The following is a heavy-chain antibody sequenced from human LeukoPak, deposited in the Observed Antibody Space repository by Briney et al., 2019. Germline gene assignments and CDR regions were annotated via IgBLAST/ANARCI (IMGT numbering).Heavy chain of an antibody. CDR2: IYPGDSDT. Sequence: GESLKISCQGSGYSFTNSWIGWVRQMPGKGLEWMGIIYPGDSDTTYSPSFQGQVTISADKSISTAYLQWSSLKASDTAMYYCARHAIYDSSHAVDYWGQGTLVTVSS. CDR1: GYSFTNSW. J-gene: IGHJ4*02. CDR3: ARHAIYDSSHAVDY. D-gene: IGHD3-22*01. V-gene: IGHV5-51*01.